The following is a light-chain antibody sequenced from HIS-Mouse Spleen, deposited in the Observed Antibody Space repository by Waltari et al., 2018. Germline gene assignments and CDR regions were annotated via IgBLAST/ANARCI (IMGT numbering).Light chain of an antibody. CDR1: SSNIGSNT. V-gene: IGLV1-44*01. CDR2: SNK. CDR3: AAWDDSLNGVV. Sequence: QSVLTQPPSASGTPGQRVTIPCSGSSSNIGSNTVNGYQQPPGTAPKLLIYSNKRRPSGVPDRFSGSKSGTSASLAISGLQSEDEADYYCAAWDDSLNGVVFGGGTKLTVL. J-gene: IGLJ2*01.